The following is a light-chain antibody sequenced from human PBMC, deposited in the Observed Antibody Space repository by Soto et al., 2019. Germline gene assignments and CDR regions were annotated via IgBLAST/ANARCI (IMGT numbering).Light chain of an antibody. V-gene: IGLV2-11*01. Sequence: QSALTQPRSVSGSPGQSVTISCTGTTNDVGNYNYVSWYQQHPSKAPKLMIYDVTKRPSGVPDRFSGSKSGNTASLTISGLQAEDEADYFCSSYSISTAYLFGTGTKVTVL. CDR1: TNDVGNYNY. CDR2: DVT. CDR3: SSYSISTAYL. J-gene: IGLJ1*01.